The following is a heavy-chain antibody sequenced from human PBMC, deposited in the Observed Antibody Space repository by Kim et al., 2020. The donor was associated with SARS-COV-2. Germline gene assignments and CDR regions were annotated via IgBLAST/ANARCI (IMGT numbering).Heavy chain of an antibody. J-gene: IGHJ4*02. CDR3: IRGYTSAPY. CDR2: MRSKGFGGTT. Sequence: GGSLRLSCSGSGFTFGDYAVNWVRRAPGKGLEWVGFMRSKGFGGTTEYAASVKGRFTISRDDSKSIAYLQMNSLKTEDTGVYYCIRGYTSAPYWGQGTLV. D-gene: IGHD3-16*02. V-gene: IGHV3-49*04. CDR1: GFTFGDYA.